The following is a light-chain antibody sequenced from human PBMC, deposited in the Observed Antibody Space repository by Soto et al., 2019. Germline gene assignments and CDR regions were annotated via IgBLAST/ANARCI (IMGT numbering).Light chain of an antibody. J-gene: IGKJ4*01. V-gene: IGKV3D-20*02. CDR2: GTS. CDR3: QQRNSWPLT. CDR1: QSVSSHF. Sequence: EIVLTQSPGTLSLSPGDRATLSCRASQSVSSHFLAWYQQKPGQAPRLLIHGTSSRATGIPDRFSASGSGTDFTLTISSLEPEDFAVYYCQQRNSWPLTFGGGTKLEMK.